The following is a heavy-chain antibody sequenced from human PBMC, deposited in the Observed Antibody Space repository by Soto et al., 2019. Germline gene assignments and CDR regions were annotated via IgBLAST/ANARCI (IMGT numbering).Heavy chain of an antibody. V-gene: IGHV3-73*01. CDR1: GFTFSGSA. CDR2: IRSKANSYAT. Sequence: EVQLVESGGGLVQPGGSLKLSCAASGFTFSGSAMHWVRQASGKGLEWVGRIRSKANSYATAYAASGKGRFTISRDDSKNTAYLQMNSLKTEDTAVYYCTRPVDSSGYYYWGQGTLVTVSS. CDR3: TRPVDSSGYYY. D-gene: IGHD3-22*01. J-gene: IGHJ4*02.